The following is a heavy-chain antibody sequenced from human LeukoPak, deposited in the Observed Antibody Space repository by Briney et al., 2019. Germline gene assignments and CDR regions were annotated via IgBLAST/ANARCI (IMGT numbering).Heavy chain of an antibody. CDR3: ARDPLASGGRPLLGFDI. D-gene: IGHD1-26*01. Sequence: PSETLSLTCTVSGGSISSGDYYWSWIRQPPGKGLEWIGYIYHSGSTYYNPSLKSRVTISVDRSKNQFSLKLSSVTAADTAVYYCARDPLASGGRPLLGFDIWGQGTMVTVSS. CDR2: IYHSGST. CDR1: GGSISSGDYY. J-gene: IGHJ3*02. V-gene: IGHV4-30-2*01.